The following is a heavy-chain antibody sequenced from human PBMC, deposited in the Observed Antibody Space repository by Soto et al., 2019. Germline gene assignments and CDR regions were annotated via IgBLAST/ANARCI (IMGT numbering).Heavy chain of an antibody. CDR2: IYHSGSA. CDR3: AGERDSSEGEYYYHYGMDV. CDR1: GGSISSGGYS. V-gene: IGHV4-30-2*01. Sequence: TLSLTCAVSGGSISSGGYSWSWIRQPPGKGLEWIGYIYHSGSAYYNPSLKSRVTISVDRSKNQFSLKLSSVTAADTAVYYCAGERDSSEGEYYYHYGMDVWGPGTTVTLSS. D-gene: IGHD3-10*01. J-gene: IGHJ6*02.